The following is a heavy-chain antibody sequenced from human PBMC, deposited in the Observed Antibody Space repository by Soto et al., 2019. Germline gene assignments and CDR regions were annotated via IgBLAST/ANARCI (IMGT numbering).Heavy chain of an antibody. CDR3: ARHQQLIYYYYMDV. Sequence: SETLSLTCTVSGGSISSYYWSWIRQPPGKGLEWIGYIYYSGSTNYNPSLKSRVTISVDTSKNQFSLKLSSVTAADTAVYYCARHQQLIYYYYMDVWGKGTTVTVSS. D-gene: IGHD6-13*01. CDR1: GGSISSYY. CDR2: IYYSGST. V-gene: IGHV4-59*08. J-gene: IGHJ6*03.